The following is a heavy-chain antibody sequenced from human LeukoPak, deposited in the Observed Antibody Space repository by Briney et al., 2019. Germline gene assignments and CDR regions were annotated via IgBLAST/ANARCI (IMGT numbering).Heavy chain of an antibody. CDR3: ARDRDYAYAFDI. Sequence: PGGSLRLSCAASGFTVSSNYMSWVRQAPGKGLEWVSVIYSGGSTYYADSVKGRFTISRENSKNTLYLQMNSLRAEDTAVYYCARDRDYAYAFDIWGQGTMVTVSS. D-gene: IGHD4-17*01. CDR2: IYSGGST. CDR1: GFTVSSNY. J-gene: IGHJ3*02. V-gene: IGHV3-66*01.